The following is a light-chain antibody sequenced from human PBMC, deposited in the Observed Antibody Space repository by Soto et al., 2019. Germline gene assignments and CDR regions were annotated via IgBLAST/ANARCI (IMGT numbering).Light chain of an antibody. Sequence: IQMTQSPSSLSASVGDRVTITCRASQTIRTNLNWYQQKPEQAPKLLIYAASNLRNGVPSRFSGSGAGTHLPLTITGLQPEDLATSDCQQGYNTPWTFGPGTTVGI. CDR1: QTIRTN. J-gene: IGKJ1*01. V-gene: IGKV1-39*01. CDR3: QQGYNTPWT. CDR2: AAS.